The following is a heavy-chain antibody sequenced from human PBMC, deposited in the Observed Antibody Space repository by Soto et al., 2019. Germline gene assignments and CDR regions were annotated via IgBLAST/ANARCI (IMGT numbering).Heavy chain of an antibody. D-gene: IGHD3-3*01. CDR1: GGYFSANY. CDR2: SNHSGST. J-gene: IGHJ5*02. V-gene: IGHV4-34*01. Sequence: QVQLRQWGAGLLKPSETLSLTCGISGGYFSANYWSWIRQSPGKGLEWLGESNHSGSTEYNPSLKSRVTISADSSKNQFSLTLTSVTAADTAVYYCATGGLFSSWGQGTLVTVSS. CDR3: ATGGLFSS.